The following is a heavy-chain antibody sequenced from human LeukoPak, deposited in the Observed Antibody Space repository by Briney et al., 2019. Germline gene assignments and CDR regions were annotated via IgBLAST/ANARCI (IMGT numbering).Heavy chain of an antibody. CDR3: ARAATVKNWFDP. CDR2: IYHSGST. Sequence: PSETLSLTCAVSGGSISSGGYPWSWIRQPPGKGLEWIGYIYHSGSTYYNPSLKSRVTISVDRSKNQFSLKLSSVTAADTAVYYCARAATVKNWFDPWGQGTLVTVSS. CDR1: GGSISSGGYP. D-gene: IGHD4-17*01. V-gene: IGHV4-30-2*01. J-gene: IGHJ5*02.